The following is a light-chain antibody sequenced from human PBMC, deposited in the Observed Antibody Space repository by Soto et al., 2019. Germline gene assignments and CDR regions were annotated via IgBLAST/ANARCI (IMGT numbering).Light chain of an antibody. CDR3: QQYGSSQST. Sequence: EIVLTQSPGTLSLSPGERATLSCRASQSVSSSYFAWYQQKPCQAPRLLIYGASIRATGITARFSGSGSGTDFTLTISRLETEDFAVYYCQQYGSSQSTFGQGTKVEIK. CDR2: GAS. V-gene: IGKV3-20*01. J-gene: IGKJ1*01. CDR1: QSVSSSY.